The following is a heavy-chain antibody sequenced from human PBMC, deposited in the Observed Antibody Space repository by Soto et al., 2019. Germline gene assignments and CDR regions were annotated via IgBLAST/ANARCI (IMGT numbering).Heavy chain of an antibody. Sequence: EVQLVESGGGLVKPGGSLRLSCAASGFTFSSYSMNWVRQAPGEGLEWVSSISSSSSYIYYADSVKGRFTISRDNAKNSLYLQMNSLRAEDTAVYYCASAGYSSGPDYWGQGTLVTVSS. J-gene: IGHJ4*02. CDR3: ASAGYSSGPDY. D-gene: IGHD6-19*01. V-gene: IGHV3-21*01. CDR2: ISSSSSYI. CDR1: GFTFSSYS.